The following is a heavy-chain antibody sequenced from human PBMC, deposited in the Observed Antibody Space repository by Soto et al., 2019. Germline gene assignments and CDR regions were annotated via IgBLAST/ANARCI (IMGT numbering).Heavy chain of an antibody. Sequence: QVQLVQSGAEVKNPGASVKVSCEGSGDTFTTYGISWVRQAPGKGLEWRGWISGYNGNTNYAQKFQDRATMTTDTSTSTAYMELRSLTSDDTAVYYCAREYCSSFICDGVDYWGQGTLVTVSS. CDR1: GDTFTTYG. V-gene: IGHV1-18*01. D-gene: IGHD2-2*01. CDR2: ISGYNGNT. J-gene: IGHJ4*02. CDR3: AREYCSSFICDGVDY.